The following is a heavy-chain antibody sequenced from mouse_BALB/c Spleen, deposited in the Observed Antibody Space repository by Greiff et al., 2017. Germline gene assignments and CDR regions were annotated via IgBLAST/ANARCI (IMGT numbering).Heavy chain of an antibody. V-gene: IGHV1S26*01. J-gene: IGHJ3*01. Sequence: VQLQQSGAELVKPGASVKMSCKASGYTFTSYTMHWVKQRPGQGLEWIGYINPSSGYTNYNQKFKDKATLTADKSSSTAYMQLSSLTSEDSAVYYCARGDYDYDKFAYWGQGTLVTVSA. D-gene: IGHD2-4*01. CDR1: GYTFTSYT. CDR3: ARGDYDYDKFAY. CDR2: INPSSGYT.